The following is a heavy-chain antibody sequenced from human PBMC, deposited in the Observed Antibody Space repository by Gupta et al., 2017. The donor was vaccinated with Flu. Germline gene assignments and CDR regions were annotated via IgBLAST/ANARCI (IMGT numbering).Heavy chain of an antibody. CDR3: AREAVVRPGAFDY. D-gene: IGHD1-26*01. CDR2: IWYDGSNK. CDR1: SSYG. Sequence: SSYGMHWVRQAPGKGLEWVAVIWYDGSNKYYADSVKGRFTISRDNSKDTLFLQMNTLRAEDTAVYYCAREAVVRPGAFDYWGQGTLVTVSS. V-gene: IGHV3-33*01. J-gene: IGHJ4*02.